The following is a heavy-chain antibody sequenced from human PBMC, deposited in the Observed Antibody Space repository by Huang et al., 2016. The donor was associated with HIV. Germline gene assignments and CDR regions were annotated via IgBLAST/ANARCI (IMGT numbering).Heavy chain of an antibody. CDR1: GFTLSDYA. Sequence: QVQLVESGGGVVQPGRSLRLSCAASGFTLSDYAIHWVRQVPGNGLECVSLISYDGSDKFYSDSVRGRFTISRDNFNNTLYLQMNSLRHEDTALYYCARFGKRLPMLRGEDVIGDIWGQGTMVIVSS. D-gene: IGHD3-10*01. V-gene: IGHV3-30-3*01. J-gene: IGHJ3*02. CDR3: ARFGKRLPMLRGEDVIGDI. CDR2: ISYDGSDK.